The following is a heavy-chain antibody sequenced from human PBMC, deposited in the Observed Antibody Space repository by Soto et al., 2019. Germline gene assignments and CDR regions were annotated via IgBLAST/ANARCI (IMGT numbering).Heavy chain of an antibody. CDR1: GYTFTSYD. J-gene: IGHJ3*02. V-gene: IGHV1-8*01. CDR3: AETRSGADAFDI. CDR2: MNPNSGNT. D-gene: IGHD6-19*01. Sequence: ASVKVSCKASGYTFTSYDINWVRQATGQGLEWMGWMNPNSGNTGYAQKFQGRVTMTRNTSISTAYMELSSLRSEDTAVYYCAETRSGADAFDIWGQGTMVTVSS.